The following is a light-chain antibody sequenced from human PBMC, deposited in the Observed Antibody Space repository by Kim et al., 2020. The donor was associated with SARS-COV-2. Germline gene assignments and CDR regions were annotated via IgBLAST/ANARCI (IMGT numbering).Light chain of an antibody. J-gene: IGLJ3*02. Sequence: GQGVTISCSGSPTNSGGNSVHWYLQLPGTAPKLLIYDNNRRPSGVPARFSGSKSGSSASLAISGVQSEDEAHYYCAAWDDSLSGVVFGGGTQLTVL. CDR3: AAWDDSLSGVV. V-gene: IGLV1-44*01. CDR2: DNN. CDR1: PTNSGGNS.